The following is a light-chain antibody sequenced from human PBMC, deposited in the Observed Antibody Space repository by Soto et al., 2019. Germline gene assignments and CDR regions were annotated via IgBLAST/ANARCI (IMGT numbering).Light chain of an antibody. CDR3: CSFAGGSATWV. J-gene: IGLJ3*02. Sequence: QSALTQPASVSGSPGQSITISCIGTNSDVGSYKFVSWYQQHPGEVPKLIIYEATKRPSGLSNRFSGSKSGNTASLTISGLQAEDEADYYCCSFAGGSATWVFGGGTKVTVL. CDR1: NSDVGSYKF. V-gene: IGLV2-23*01. CDR2: EAT.